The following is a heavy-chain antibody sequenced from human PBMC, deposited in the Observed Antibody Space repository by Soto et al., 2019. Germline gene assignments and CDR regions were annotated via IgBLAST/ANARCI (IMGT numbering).Heavy chain of an antibody. CDR3: AKAAYYFDTSGSITPHVDY. CDR2: ISYDGSDT. V-gene: IGHV3-30*18. CDR1: GFTFSRYG. D-gene: IGHD3-22*01. J-gene: IGHJ4*02. Sequence: QVQLVESGGGVVQPGMSLRLSCAASGFTFSRYGMHWVRQAPGKGLEWVAVISYDGSDTYYADSVKGRFTISRDNSKNTLYLQINSLRAEDTAVYYCAKAAYYFDTSGSITPHVDYWGQGTLVTVSS.